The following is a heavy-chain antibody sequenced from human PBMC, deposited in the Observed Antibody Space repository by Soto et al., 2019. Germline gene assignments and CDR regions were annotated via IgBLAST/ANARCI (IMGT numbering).Heavy chain of an antibody. CDR2: IFHSGTT. D-gene: IGHD2-2*01. Sequence: SETLSLTCSVSGDSISSADYFCTWIRQSPGKGLEWMGYIFHSGTTYYNPSLKGRLLISIENSKNQFSLRLTSVTAADSAVYFCATEPYLPKARNAFGDPGTLVTVSS. J-gene: IGHJ4*02. CDR1: GDSISSADYF. V-gene: IGHV4-30-4*01. CDR3: ATEPYLPKARNAF.